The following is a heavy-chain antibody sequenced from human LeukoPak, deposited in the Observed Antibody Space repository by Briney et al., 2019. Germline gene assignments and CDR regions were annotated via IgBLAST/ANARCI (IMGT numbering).Heavy chain of an antibody. CDR3: AKRAYDFWSGSSYYNYYMDV. Sequence: GGSLRLPCAASGFTFSSYALSWVRQAPGKGLEWVSAISGSGGSTYYADSVKGRFTISRDNSKNTLYLQMNSLRAEDTAVYYCAKRAYDFWSGSSYYNYYMDVWGEGATVTVSS. V-gene: IGHV3-23*01. CDR2: ISGSGGST. CDR1: GFTFSSYA. J-gene: IGHJ6*03. D-gene: IGHD3-3*01.